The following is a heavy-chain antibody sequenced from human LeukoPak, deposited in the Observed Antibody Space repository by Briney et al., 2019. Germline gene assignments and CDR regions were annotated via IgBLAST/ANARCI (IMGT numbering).Heavy chain of an antibody. CDR2: IYTSGST. CDR1: GGSFSGYY. CDR3: ARRRLGHYYDSSGYPLYYYYYYMDV. V-gene: IGHV4-59*10. Sequence: SETLSLTCAVYGGSFSGYYWSWIRQPAGKGLEWIGRIYTSGSTNYNPSLKSRVTISVDTSKNQFSLKLSSVTAADTAVYYCARRRLGHYYDSSGYPLYYYYYYMDVWGKGTTVTISS. D-gene: IGHD3-22*01. J-gene: IGHJ6*03.